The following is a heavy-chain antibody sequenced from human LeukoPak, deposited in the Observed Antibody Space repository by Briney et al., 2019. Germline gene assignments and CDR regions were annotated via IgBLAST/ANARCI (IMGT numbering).Heavy chain of an antibody. D-gene: IGHD2-21*01. CDR2: ISSSGSTT. V-gene: IGHV3-48*03. CDR1: GFTFSSYE. Sequence: GGSLRLSCAASGFTFSSYEMNWVRQAPGKGLEWVSYISSSGSTTYYADSVKGRFTITRDNAKNSLYLQMNSLRAEDTAVYYCARIRRFPNWFDPWGQGTLVTVSS. CDR3: ARIRRFPNWFDP. J-gene: IGHJ5*02.